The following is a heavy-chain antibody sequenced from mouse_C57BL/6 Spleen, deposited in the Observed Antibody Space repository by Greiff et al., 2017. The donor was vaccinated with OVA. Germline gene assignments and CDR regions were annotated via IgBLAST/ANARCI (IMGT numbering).Heavy chain of an antibody. J-gene: IGHJ3*01. CDR1: GFNIKDYY. V-gene: IGHV14-2*01. CDR2: IDPEDGET. CDR3: DRGYGSSYPAWFAY. D-gene: IGHD1-1*01. Sequence: VHVKQSGAELVKPGASVKLSCTASGFNIKDYYMHWVKQRTEQGLEWIGRIDPEDGETKYAPKFQGKATITADTSSNTAYLQLSSLTSEDTAVYYCDRGYGSSYPAWFAYWGQGTLVTVSA.